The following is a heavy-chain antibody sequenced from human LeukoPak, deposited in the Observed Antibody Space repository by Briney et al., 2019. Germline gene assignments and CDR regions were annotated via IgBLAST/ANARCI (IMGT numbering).Heavy chain of an antibody. CDR3: AISPYFYDSIGYFP. Sequence: GGSLRLSCAASGFTFSSYAMSWVRQAPGNGLEWVSAISRSGGTTYYADSVKGRFTISGDNSKNTLYLQMNSLRAEDTAVYYCAISPYFYDSIGYFPWGQGTLVTVSS. D-gene: IGHD3-22*01. CDR1: GFTFSSYA. V-gene: IGHV3-23*01. J-gene: IGHJ5*02. CDR2: ISRSGGTT.